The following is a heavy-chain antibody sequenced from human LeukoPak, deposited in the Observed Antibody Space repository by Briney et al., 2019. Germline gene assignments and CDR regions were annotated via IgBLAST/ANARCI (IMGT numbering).Heavy chain of an antibody. CDR1: GFTFSSYA. V-gene: IGHV3-74*01. CDR2: INTDGSRT. J-gene: IGHJ4*02. Sequence: GGSLRLSCAASGFTFSSYALSWVRQAPGKGLVWVSLINTDGSRTSYADSVKGRFTISRDSAKNTLYLQMNSLRAEDTAVYYCARAKVFWSGSPFWGQGTLVTVSP. D-gene: IGHD3-3*01. CDR3: ARAKVFWSGSPF.